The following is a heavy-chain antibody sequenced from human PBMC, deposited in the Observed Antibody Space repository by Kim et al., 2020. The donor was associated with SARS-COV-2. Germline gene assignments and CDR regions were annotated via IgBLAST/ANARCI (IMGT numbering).Heavy chain of an antibody. Sequence: YIDAVGGRFTISRDNARNSLHLQMDSLRAEDTALYYCARGATAFFGFDYWGQGPLVTVSS. J-gene: IGHJ4*02. V-gene: IGHV3-7*04. D-gene: IGHD3-3*01. CDR3: ARGATAFFGFDY.